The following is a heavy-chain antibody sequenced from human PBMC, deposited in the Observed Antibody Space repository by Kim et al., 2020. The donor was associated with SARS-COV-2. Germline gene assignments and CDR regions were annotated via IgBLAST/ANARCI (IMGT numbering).Heavy chain of an antibody. Sequence: ADSGKGRFTISRDNAKNTLYLQMNSLRAEDTAVYYCARPSLPHTNGAFDIWGQGTMVTVSS. D-gene: IGHD2-8*01. CDR3: ARPSLPHTNGAFDI. J-gene: IGHJ3*02. V-gene: IGHV3-74*01.